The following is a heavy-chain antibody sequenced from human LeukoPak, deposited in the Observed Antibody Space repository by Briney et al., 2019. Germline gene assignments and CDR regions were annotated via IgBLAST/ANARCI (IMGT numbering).Heavy chain of an antibody. D-gene: IGHD2-21*01. Sequence: GGSLRLSCVASGFTFSSYWMHWVRHDPRKWLVWVSRINGDGRNINYADSVRGRFTISRDNAKNSLYLQMNSLRAEETAVYYCARIAYLDEGMDVWGRGTTVTVSS. V-gene: IGHV3-74*01. CDR3: ARIAYLDEGMDV. CDR1: GFTFSSYW. CDR2: INGDGRNI. J-gene: IGHJ6*03.